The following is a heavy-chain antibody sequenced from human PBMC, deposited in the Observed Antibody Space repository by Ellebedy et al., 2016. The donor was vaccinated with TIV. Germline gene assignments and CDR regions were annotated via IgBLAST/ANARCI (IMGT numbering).Heavy chain of an antibody. V-gene: IGHV3-21*01. J-gene: IGHJ5*02. CDR1: GFTFSSYW. CDR3: AAGSKEYWFDP. D-gene: IGHD3-10*01. Sequence: GESLKISCAASGFTFSSYWMHWVRQAPGEAPAWVSSISSDSSDLSYADSGKGRFTISRDNAKNLLYLQMNSLGVEDTAVYYCAAGSKEYWFDPWGQGTLVTVSS. CDR2: ISSDSSDL.